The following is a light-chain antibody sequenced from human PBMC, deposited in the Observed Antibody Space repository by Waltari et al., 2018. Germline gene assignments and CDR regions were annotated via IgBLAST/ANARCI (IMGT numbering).Light chain of an antibody. CDR3: QHYVRLPVS. CDR1: QSVSRS. J-gene: IGKJ1*01. CDR2: GAS. V-gene: IGKV3-20*01. Sequence: EIVLTQSPGTLSLSPGERATLSCRASQSVSRSLAWYQQKPGQAPRLLIYGASSRATGVPDRFSGSGSGTDFSLTISRLEPEDFAVYYCQHYVRLPVSLGQGTKVEIK.